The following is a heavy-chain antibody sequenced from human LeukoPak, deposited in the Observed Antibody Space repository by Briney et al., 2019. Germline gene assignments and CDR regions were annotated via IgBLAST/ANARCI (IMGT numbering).Heavy chain of an antibody. CDR2: ISYDGSNK. Sequence: PGGSLRLSCAASGFTFSSYGMHWVRQAPGKGLEWVAVISYDGSNKYYADSVKGRFTISRDNSKNTLYLQMNSLRAEDTAVYYCANAGDYGDLAFDYWGQGTLVTVSS. J-gene: IGHJ4*02. CDR1: GFTFSSYG. CDR3: ANAGDYGDLAFDY. V-gene: IGHV3-30*18. D-gene: IGHD4-17*01.